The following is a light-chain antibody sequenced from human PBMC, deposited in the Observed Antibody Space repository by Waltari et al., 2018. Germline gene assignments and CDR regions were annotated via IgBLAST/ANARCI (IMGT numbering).Light chain of an antibody. Sequence: QSALTQPASVSGSPGQSITIPCSGVGSAVGASASVSWHQHPPGKAPQVIIYDVTNRPSGVSDRFSASKSANTASLTISRLQPEDEADYYCSSQTLDGLVLFGGGTRLTVL. V-gene: IGLV2-14*03. CDR3: SSQTLDGLVL. J-gene: IGLJ2*01. CDR2: DVT. CDR1: GSAVGASAS.